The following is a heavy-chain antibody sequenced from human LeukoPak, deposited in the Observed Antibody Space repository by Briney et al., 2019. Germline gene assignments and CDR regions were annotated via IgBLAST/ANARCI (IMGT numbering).Heavy chain of an antibody. CDR1: GFTFSK. J-gene: IGHJ6*03. V-gene: IGHV3-48*01. CDR2: INSSGSNI. CDR3: AKPMVRGLIQYYYYYMDV. Sequence: HPGGPLRLSCAASGFTFSKMNWVRQAPGKGLEWVSYINSSGSNIYYLGCVQGRFTTSRDNSNNTLYLQMNSLRAEDTAGYYCAKPMVRGLIQYYYYYMDVWGKGTTVTVSS. D-gene: IGHD3-10*01.